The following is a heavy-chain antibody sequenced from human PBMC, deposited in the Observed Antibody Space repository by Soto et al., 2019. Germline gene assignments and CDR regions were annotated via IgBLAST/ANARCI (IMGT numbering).Heavy chain of an antibody. CDR2: ISVSGRST. CDR1: GFTFSIYA. J-gene: IGHJ4*02. Sequence: GGSLRLSCAASGFTFSIYAMSWVRQTPGKGLEWVSAISVSGRSTYYADSVKGRYTISRDNSKNTLYLQMSSLRAEDTAVYYCAKDPNDILNGYYNDYFDSWGQGALVTVSS. D-gene: IGHD3-9*01. V-gene: IGHV3-23*01. CDR3: AKDPNDILNGYYNDYFDS.